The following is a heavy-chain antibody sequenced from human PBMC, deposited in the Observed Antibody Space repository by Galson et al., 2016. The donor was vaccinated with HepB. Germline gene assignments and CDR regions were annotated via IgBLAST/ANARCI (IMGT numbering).Heavy chain of an antibody. J-gene: IGHJ4*02. CDR2: ISVSGDRT. CDR1: GFTFSNYV. V-gene: IGHV3-23*01. D-gene: IGHD3-22*01. Sequence: SLRLSCAASGFTFSNYVMTWVRQAPGKGLEWVSAISVSGDRTYYADPLKGRFTISRDNSKNTLYLEMDSLRAEGTAVNYCAKDSSAYGWYFDYWGQGTLVTVSS. CDR3: AKDSSAYGWYFDY.